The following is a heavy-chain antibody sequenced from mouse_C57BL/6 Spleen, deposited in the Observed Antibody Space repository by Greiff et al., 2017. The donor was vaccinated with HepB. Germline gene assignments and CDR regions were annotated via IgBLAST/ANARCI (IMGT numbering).Heavy chain of an antibody. D-gene: IGHD1-1*01. V-gene: IGHV1-64*01. Sequence: QVQLQQSGAELVKPGASVKLSCKASGYTFTSYWMHWVKQRPGQGLEWIGMIHPNSGSTNYNEKFKSKATLTVDKSSSTAYMQLSSLTSEDSAVYYCASPSYYYGSSYHFDYWGQGTTLTVSS. CDR2: IHPNSGST. CDR3: ASPSYYYGSSYHFDY. CDR1: GYTFTSYW. J-gene: IGHJ2*01.